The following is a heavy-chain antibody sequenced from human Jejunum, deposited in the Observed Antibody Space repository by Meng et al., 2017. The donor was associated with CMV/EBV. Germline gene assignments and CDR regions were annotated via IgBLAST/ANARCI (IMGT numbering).Heavy chain of an antibody. CDR3: ARETAESSWNAESYLDP. CDR2: FIPMFDTA. D-gene: IGHD1-1*01. CDR1: TRNSYR. V-gene: IGHV1-69*06. Sequence: TRNSYRVNWVRQAPGQGLQWMGRFIPMFDTANYAKNFQGSVTITADKSTNTVYMELSSLRSEDTAVYYCARETAESSWNAESYLDPWGQGTLVTVSS. J-gene: IGHJ5*02.